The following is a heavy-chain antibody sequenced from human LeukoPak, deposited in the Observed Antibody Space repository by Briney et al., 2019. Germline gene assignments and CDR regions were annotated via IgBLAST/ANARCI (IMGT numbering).Heavy chain of an antibody. CDR3: ARGIITGYGDYLDY. V-gene: IGHV4-34*01. CDR2: INHSGST. CDR1: GGSFSGYY. D-gene: IGHD1-20*01. Sequence: KASETLSLTCAVYGGSFSGYYWSWIRQPPGKGLEWIGEINHSGSTNYNPSLKSRVAISVDTSKNQFSLKLSSVTAADTAVYYCARGIITGYGDYLDYWGQGTLVTVPS. J-gene: IGHJ4*02.